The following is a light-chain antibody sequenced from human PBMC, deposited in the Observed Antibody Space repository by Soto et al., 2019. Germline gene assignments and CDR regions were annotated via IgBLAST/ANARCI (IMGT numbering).Light chain of an antibody. CDR2: AAS. CDR3: HQSDSIPET. V-gene: IGKV1-39*01. CDR1: QSISLF. J-gene: IGKJ1*01. Sequence: DIQMTQAPSSLSASVGDTVTITCRASQSISLFLNWYQQKPGKAQNRLIYAASSLQSGVPSRFTGNGSGTHFTLTISSLQSEDFATYYCHQSDSIPETFGQGTKVEIK.